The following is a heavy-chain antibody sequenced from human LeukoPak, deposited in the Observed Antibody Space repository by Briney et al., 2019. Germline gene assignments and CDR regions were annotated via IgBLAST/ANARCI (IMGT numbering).Heavy chain of an antibody. D-gene: IGHD1-26*01. CDR3: ARGPATRGVGATSY. Sequence: ASVKVSCKASGYTSTSFGVSWVRQAPGQGLEWMGWISTYNGSTNYAQKLQGRVTMTTDTSANTAYMELRSLRSDDTAVYYCARGPATRGVGATSYWGQGTLVTVSS. V-gene: IGHV1-18*01. CDR1: GYTSTSFG. CDR2: ISTYNGST. J-gene: IGHJ4*02.